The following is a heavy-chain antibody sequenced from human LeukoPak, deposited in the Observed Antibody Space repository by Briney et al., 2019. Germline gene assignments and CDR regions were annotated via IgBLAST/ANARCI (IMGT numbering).Heavy chain of an antibody. D-gene: IGHD6-19*01. CDR2: ISSSGSTI. Sequence: PGGSLRLSCAASGFTFSDYYMSWIRQAQGKGLEWVSYISSSGSTIYYADSVKGRFTISRDNAKNSLYLQMNSLRAEDTAVYYCASNKYSSGWYEDYWGQGTLVTVSS. V-gene: IGHV3-11*01. CDR3: ASNKYSSGWYEDY. J-gene: IGHJ4*02. CDR1: GFTFSDYY.